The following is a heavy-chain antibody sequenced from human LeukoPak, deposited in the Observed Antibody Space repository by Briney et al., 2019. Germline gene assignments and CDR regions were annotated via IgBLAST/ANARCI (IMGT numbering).Heavy chain of an antibody. CDR3: AKDYYDSSGYSNPYFDD. CDR2: ISGGGGST. D-gene: IGHD3-22*01. J-gene: IGHJ4*02. CDR1: RFTFSNYA. Sequence: GGSLRLSCAASRFTFSNYAMSWVRQAPGKGLEWVSGISGGGGSTYYADSVKGRFTISRDNSKNALCLQMNSLRAEDTAVYYCAKDYYDSSGYSNPYFDDWGQGTLVTVSS. V-gene: IGHV3-23*01.